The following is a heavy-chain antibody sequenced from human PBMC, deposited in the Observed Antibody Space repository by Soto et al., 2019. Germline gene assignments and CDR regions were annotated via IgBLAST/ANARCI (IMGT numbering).Heavy chain of an antibody. V-gene: IGHV1-2*04. CDR2: INPNSGGT. CDR1: GYTFTGYY. CDR3: ARDRPVLGYYGSGTYDGAFDI. Sequence: GASVKVSCKASGYTFTGYYMHWVRQAPGQGLEWMGWINPNSGGTNYAQKFQGWVTMTRDTSISTAYMELSRLRSDDTAVYYCARDRPVLGYYGSGTYDGAFDIWGQGTMVTVSS. J-gene: IGHJ3*02. D-gene: IGHD3-10*01.